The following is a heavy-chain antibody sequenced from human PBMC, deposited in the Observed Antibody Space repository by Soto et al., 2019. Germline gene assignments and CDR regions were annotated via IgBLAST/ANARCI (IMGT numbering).Heavy chain of an antibody. CDR2: ISGSGGST. Sequence: EVQLLESGGGLVQPGGSLRLSCAASGFTFSSYAMSWVRQAPGKGLEWVSAISGSGGSTYYADSVKGRFTISRDNXKNTLYLQMNSLRAEDTAVYYCAKDYGSSWNGIDYWGQGTLVTVSS. CDR3: AKDYGSSWNGIDY. V-gene: IGHV3-23*01. J-gene: IGHJ4*02. D-gene: IGHD6-13*01. CDR1: GFTFSSYA.